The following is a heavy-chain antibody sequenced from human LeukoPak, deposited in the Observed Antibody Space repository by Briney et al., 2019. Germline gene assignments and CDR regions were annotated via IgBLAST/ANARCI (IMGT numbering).Heavy chain of an antibody. D-gene: IGHD5-12*01. Sequence: SVKVSCKASGGTFSSYAISGVRQAPGQGLEWMGGIIPIFGTANYAQKFQGRVTITADKSTSTAYMELSSLRSEDTAVYYCARVEGSGYETYYYYYMDVWGKGTTVTVSS. J-gene: IGHJ6*03. CDR3: ARVEGSGYETYYYYYMDV. CDR2: IIPIFGTA. V-gene: IGHV1-69*06. CDR1: GGTFSSYA.